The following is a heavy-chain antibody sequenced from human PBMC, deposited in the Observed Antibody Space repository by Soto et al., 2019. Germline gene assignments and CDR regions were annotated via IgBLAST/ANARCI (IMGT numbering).Heavy chain of an antibody. CDR1: GVSISSNSHYY. J-gene: IGHJ6*02. Sequence: SETLALTCTVSGVSISSNSHYYWGWIRQPPGKGLEWIGSIYYSGNTYYNPSLKSRVTLSVDTSKNQFSLNLSSVTAADTAVYYCARDYYGMDVWGQGTTVT. V-gene: IGHV4-39*02. CDR3: ARDYYGMDV. CDR2: IYYSGNT.